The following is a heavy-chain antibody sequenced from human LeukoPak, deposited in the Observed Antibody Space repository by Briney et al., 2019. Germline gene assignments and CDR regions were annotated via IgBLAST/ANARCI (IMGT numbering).Heavy chain of an antibody. D-gene: IGHD3-10*01. J-gene: IGHJ4*02. CDR2: ISSSSSTI. Sequence: GGSLRLSCVASGFTFKNYGMHWVRQAPGKGLEWVSYISSSSSTIYYADSVKGRFIISRDNAKNSLYLQMNSLRAEDTAVYYCARDGPYYYGSGSLDYWGQGTLVTVSS. CDR3: ARDGPYYYGSGSLDY. CDR1: GFTFKNYG. V-gene: IGHV3-48*01.